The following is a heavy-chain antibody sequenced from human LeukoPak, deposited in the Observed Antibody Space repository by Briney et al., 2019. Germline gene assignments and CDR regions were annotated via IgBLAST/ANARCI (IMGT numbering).Heavy chain of an antibody. CDR3: ARGSLAVATINPFDY. CDR1: GFTFNRYN. V-gene: IGHV3-7*04. D-gene: IGHD5-12*01. J-gene: IGHJ4*02. CDR2: IKQDGSKT. Sequence: GGSLRLSCAASGFTFNRYNMNWVRRAPGKGLEWVANIKQDGSKTNYVDSVKGRFTVSRDNAKNPLYLQMNSLRAEDTAVYYCARGSLAVATINPFDYWGQGTLVTVSS.